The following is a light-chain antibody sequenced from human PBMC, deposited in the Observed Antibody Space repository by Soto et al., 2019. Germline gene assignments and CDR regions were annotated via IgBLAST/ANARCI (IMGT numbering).Light chain of an antibody. J-gene: IGKJ2*01. V-gene: IGKV1-5*03. Sequence: DIQMTQSPSTLSASVGDRVTITCRASQSISSWLAWYQQKPGKAPKLLIYKASSLESGVPSRFSRCGPGTDSTLPSRTLQPVDFATYHSQQYNSLYIFGQGTKLEIK. CDR2: KAS. CDR1: QSISSW. CDR3: QQYNSLYI.